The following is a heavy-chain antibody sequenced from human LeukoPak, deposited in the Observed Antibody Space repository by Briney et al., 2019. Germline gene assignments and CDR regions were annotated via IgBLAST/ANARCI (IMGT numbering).Heavy chain of an antibody. CDR3: ARVIYHSEAGFMGHDY. CDR1: GYTFTGYF. Sequence: ASVKVSCKASGYTFTGYFMHWVRQAPGQGLEWMGWINPNSGDTNYAQKFQGRVTMTRDTSINTAYMELSRLRSDDTAVYYCARVIYHSEAGFMGHDYWGQGTLVSVSS. J-gene: IGHJ4*02. CDR2: INPNSGDT. V-gene: IGHV1-2*02. D-gene: IGHD6-19*01.